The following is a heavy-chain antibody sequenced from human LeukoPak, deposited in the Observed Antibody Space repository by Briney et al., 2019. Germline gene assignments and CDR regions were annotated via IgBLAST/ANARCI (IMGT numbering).Heavy chain of an antibody. Sequence: PGVSLRLSCAACGFTFNHYAMSWVRQAPGKGLEWVSGINHLGHTFYADSVKGRFTISRDNSQNTLFLQMNSLRADDTAEYFCARDHGSQDSGAWYVFDYWGRGTLGTVSS. V-gene: IGHV3-23*01. D-gene: IGHD6-19*01. CDR1: GFTFNHYA. CDR2: INHLGHT. J-gene: IGHJ4*02. CDR3: ARDHGSQDSGAWYVFDY.